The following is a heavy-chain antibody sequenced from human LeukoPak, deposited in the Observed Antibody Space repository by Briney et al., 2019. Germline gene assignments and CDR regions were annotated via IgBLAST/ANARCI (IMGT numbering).Heavy chain of an antibody. D-gene: IGHD3-22*01. J-gene: IGHJ4*02. CDR3: VRQYSYDSSGYYPWDY. CDR2: ISNDGNKI. V-gene: IGHV3-30*03. CDR1: GFTFSSYG. Sequence: GGSLRLSCAAFGFTFSSYGMHWVRQAPDKGLEWVAVISNDGNKIYYADSVKGRFTISRDNARNTLYLQMNNLRAEDTAMYYCVRQYSYDSSGYYPWDYWGRGTLVTVSS.